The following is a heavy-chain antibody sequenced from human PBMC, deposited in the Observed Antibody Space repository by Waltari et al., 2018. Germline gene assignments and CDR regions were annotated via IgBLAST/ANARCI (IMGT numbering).Heavy chain of an antibody. J-gene: IGHJ6*02. CDR3: ARGPRGMDF. V-gene: IGHV1-69*04. Sequence: QVQLVQSGAEVKKPGSSVKVSCKVSAGTSNTYAMSWVRQAPGQGLEWMGRIIPVVRITNYAQKFQARLTITADKSTNTVDMELSSLRSEDSAVYFCARGPRGMDFWGQGTTVTVSS. CDR2: IIPVVRIT. CDR1: AGTSNTYA.